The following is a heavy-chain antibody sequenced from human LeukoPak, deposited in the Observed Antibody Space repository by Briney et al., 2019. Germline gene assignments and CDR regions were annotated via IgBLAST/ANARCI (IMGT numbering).Heavy chain of an antibody. CDR1: GGSLSGYY. Sequence: PSETLSLTCAVYGGSLSGYYWSWIRQPPGKGLEWIGEINHSGSTNYNPSLKSRVTISVDPSKNLFSLKLSSVTAADTAVCYCARVNYYYGMGVWGQGTTVTVSS. CDR3: ARVNYYYGMGV. J-gene: IGHJ6*02. CDR2: INHSGST. V-gene: IGHV4-34*01.